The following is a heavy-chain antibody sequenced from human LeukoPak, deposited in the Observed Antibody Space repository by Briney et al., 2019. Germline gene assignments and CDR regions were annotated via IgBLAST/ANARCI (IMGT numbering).Heavy chain of an antibody. CDR2: INPSGGST. D-gene: IGHD4-11*01. J-gene: IGHJ4*02. CDR1: GYTFTSYY. CDR3: AREAHSNYAGRYFDY. V-gene: IGHV1-46*01. Sequence: GASVKVSCKASGYTFTSYYMHWVRQAPGQGLEWMGIINPSGGSTSYAQKFQGRVTMTRDMSTSTVYMELSSLRSEDTAVYYCAREAHSNYAGRYFDYWGQGTLVTVSS.